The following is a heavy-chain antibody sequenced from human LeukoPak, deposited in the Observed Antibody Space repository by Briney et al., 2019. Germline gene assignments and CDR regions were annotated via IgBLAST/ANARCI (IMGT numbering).Heavy chain of an antibody. V-gene: IGHV1-69*04. CDR2: IIPIIDMA. J-gene: IGHJ4*02. CDR1: GGTFSSYA. Sequence: ASVKVSCKASGGTFSSYAITWERQAPGQGLEWMGRIIPIIDMANYAQKFQGRVTITADTSTSTAFMELSSLRSDDAAVYYCARGYYDSSGSYFDYWGQGTLVTVSS. CDR3: ARGYYDSSGSYFDY. D-gene: IGHD3-22*01.